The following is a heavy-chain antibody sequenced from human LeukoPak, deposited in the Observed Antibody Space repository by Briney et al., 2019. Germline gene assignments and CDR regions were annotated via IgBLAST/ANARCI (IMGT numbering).Heavy chain of an antibody. CDR1: GFIFDNYG. CDR3: ARGADGVSSNSRGWFEP. V-gene: IGHV3-20*03. J-gene: IGHJ5*02. CDR2: INWDGGSR. D-gene: IGHD2-15*01. Sequence: GGCLRLSSAASGFIFDNYGISWVRQAPGKGLEWVSGINWDGGSRGYADSVKGRFTISRDNAKNSLYLQMNSLRAEDTAVYSCARGADGVSSNSRGWFEPWGQGTLVTVSS.